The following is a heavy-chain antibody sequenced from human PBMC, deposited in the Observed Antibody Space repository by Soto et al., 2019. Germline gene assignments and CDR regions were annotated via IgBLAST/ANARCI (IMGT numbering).Heavy chain of an antibody. Sequence: QLQLQESGPGPVKPSETLSLNCTVSGGSISSSGYYWDWIRQPPGKGLEWIGRIYYSGNSYYNPSLKRRVTISVDTSKNQLSLKLSSVTAADTAVYYCARHPPPDYDMLTAYYEGSAFDIWGQGTMVTVSS. D-gene: IGHD3-9*01. J-gene: IGHJ3*02. CDR1: GGSISSSGYY. V-gene: IGHV4-39*01. CDR2: IYYSGNS. CDR3: ARHPPPDYDMLTAYYEGSAFDI.